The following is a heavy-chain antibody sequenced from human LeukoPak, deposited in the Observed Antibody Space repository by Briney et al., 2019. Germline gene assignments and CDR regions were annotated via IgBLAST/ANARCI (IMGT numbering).Heavy chain of an antibody. Sequence: GGSLRLPCAASGFTFSSYSMNWVRQAPGTGLEWVAYISGDATTVYYAGSLKGRFTISRDNAKNSLYLQMNRLRADDTAFYYCARGVENHFDSWGQGTLVTVSS. V-gene: IGHV3-48*04. CDR1: GFTFSSYS. D-gene: IGHD2/OR15-2a*01. CDR2: ISGDATTV. CDR3: ARGVENHFDS. J-gene: IGHJ4*02.